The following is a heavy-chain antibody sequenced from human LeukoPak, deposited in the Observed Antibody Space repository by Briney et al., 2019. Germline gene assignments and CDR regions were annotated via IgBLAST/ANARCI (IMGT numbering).Heavy chain of an antibody. CDR2: IIPIFGTA. D-gene: IGHD3-10*02. Sequence: GASVKVSCKASGGTFSSYAISWMRQAPGQGLEWMGGIIPIFGTANYAQKFQGRVTITTDESTSTAYMELSSLRSEDTAVYYCARDVRGGIGVSWFDPWGQGTLVTVSS. J-gene: IGHJ5*02. V-gene: IGHV1-69*05. CDR3: ARDVRGGIGVSWFDP. CDR1: GGTFSSYA.